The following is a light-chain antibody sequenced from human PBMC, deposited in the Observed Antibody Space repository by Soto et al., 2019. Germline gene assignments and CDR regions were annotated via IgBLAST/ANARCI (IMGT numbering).Light chain of an antibody. V-gene: IGKV1-39*01. CDR3: QQSYSTPLT. CDR2: DAS. J-gene: IGKJ4*01. Sequence: DIQMTQSPSSLSASVGDRVTITCRASQSISSYLNWYQQKPGKAPKLLIYDASSSQSGAPSRFSGSGSGTDFTLTISSLQPEDFATYYCQQSYSTPLTFGGGTKVQIK. CDR1: QSISSY.